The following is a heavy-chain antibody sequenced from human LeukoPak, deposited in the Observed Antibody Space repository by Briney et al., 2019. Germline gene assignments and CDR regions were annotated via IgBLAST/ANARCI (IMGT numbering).Heavy chain of an antibody. CDR3: ARVAVTRYFDY. V-gene: IGHV1-46*01. J-gene: IGHJ4*02. Sequence: ASVKVSCKASGHTFTSYYMHWVRQAPGQGLEWMGKINPSGGSTSYAQEFQGRVTMTWDTSTSTVYMELSSLRSEDTAVYYCARVAVTRYFDYWGQGTLVTVSS. CDR1: GHTFTSYY. D-gene: IGHD4-23*01. CDR2: INPSGGST.